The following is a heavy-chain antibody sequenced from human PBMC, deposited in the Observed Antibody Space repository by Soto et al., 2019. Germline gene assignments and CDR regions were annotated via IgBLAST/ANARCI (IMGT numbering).Heavy chain of an antibody. J-gene: IGHJ5*02. D-gene: IGHD6-6*01. CDR3: ARSPRASRPSWFDP. V-gene: IGHV1-18*04. CDR1: GYRFSGYG. Sequence: QVQLVQSGPEVRKPGASVKVSCRTSGYRFSGYGIHWARLGRGQGLEWMGWISGNHGATQYPQRFQGRITMTTDASTGTGYMELRSLGVDDTAIYFCARSPRASRPSWFDPWGPGTLFTVAS. CDR2: ISGNHGAT.